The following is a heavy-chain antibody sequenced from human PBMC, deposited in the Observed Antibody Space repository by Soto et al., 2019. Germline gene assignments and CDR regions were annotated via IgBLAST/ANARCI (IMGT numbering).Heavy chain of an antibody. D-gene: IGHD1-1*01. V-gene: IGHV3-49*03. CDR3: TPGEQLERRDYYYGMDV. J-gene: IGHJ6*02. Sequence: GGSLRLSCTASGFTFGDYAMSWFRQAPGKGLEWVGFIRSKAYGGTTEYAASVKGRFTISRDDSKSIAYLQMNSLKTEDTAVYYCTPGEQLERRDYYYGMDVWGQGTTVTV. CDR1: GFTFGDYA. CDR2: IRSKAYGGTT.